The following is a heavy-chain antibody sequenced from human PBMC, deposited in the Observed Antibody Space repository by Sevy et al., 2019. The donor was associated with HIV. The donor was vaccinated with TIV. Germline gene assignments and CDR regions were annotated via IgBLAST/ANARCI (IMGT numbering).Heavy chain of an antibody. Sequence: GGSLRLSCAASGFTFAKYSMSWVRQAPGKGLEWVSTFSFGCGRINYADSVKGRFTISRDDSKNTLFLQMNSLRAEDTYSYFCAREGCTQPHDYWGQGTLVTVSS. V-gene: IGHV3-23*01. D-gene: IGHD2-8*01. J-gene: IGHJ4*02. CDR3: AREGCTQPHDY. CDR2: FSFGCGRI. CDR1: GFTFAKYS.